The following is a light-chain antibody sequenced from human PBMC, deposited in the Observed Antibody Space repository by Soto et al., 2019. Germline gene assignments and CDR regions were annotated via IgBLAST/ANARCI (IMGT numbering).Light chain of an antibody. CDR3: CSSGGSPTYV. J-gene: IGLJ1*01. Sequence: QSALTQPASVSGSPGQSITISCTGTSSNVGSYKLVSWYQQHPGKAPKLMIFEVNKRPSGVSNRFSGSKSGNTASLTISGLKVEDDADYYCCSSGGSPTYVFGTGTKVTGL. CDR1: SSNVGSYKL. CDR2: EVN. V-gene: IGLV2-23*02.